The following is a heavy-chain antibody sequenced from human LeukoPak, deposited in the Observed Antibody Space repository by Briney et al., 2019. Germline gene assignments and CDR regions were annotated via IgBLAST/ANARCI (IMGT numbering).Heavy chain of an antibody. CDR1: GFTFSSYA. CDR3: AKGSSSYFFDL. V-gene: IGHV3-23*01. J-gene: IGHJ4*02. Sequence: QPGRSLRLSCAASGFTFSSYAMHWVRQAPGKGLEWVSAISNDGGGTNYADFVKGRFTISRDNSKNTLFLQMNSLRAEETALYYCAKGSSSYFFDLWGQGTLVTVSS. CDR2: ISNDGGGT. D-gene: IGHD3-22*01.